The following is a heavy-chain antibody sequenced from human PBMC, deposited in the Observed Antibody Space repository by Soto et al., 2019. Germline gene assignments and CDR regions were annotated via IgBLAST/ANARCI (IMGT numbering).Heavy chain of an antibody. CDR3: ARVASYSYHMDV. J-gene: IGHJ6*02. CDR1: GYSISSGYY. Sequence: SETLSLTCAVPGYSISSGYYWGWIRQPPGKGLEWIGSIYHIGSPYYSPSLNSRVTLSVDTSKNQFSLKLNSVTAADTAVYYCARVASYSYHMDVWGQGTTVTVSS. V-gene: IGHV4-38-2*01. CDR2: IYHIGSP.